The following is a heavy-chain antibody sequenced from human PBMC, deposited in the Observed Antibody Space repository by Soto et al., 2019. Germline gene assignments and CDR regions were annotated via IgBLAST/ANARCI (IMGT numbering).Heavy chain of an antibody. D-gene: IGHD1-26*01. CDR2: IRSKANSYAT. Sequence: GESLKISCAASGFTFSGSAMHWVRQASGKGLEWVGRIRSKANSYATAYAASVKGRFTISRDDSKNTAYLQMNSLKTEDTAVYYCTRSGSYYNWFDPWGQGTLVTVSS. CDR3: TRSGSYYNWFDP. V-gene: IGHV3-73*01. CDR1: GFTFSGSA. J-gene: IGHJ5*02.